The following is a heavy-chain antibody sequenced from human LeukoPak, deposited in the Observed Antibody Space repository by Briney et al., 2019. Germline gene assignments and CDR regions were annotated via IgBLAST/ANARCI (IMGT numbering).Heavy chain of an antibody. V-gene: IGHV4-31*03. J-gene: IGHJ4*02. D-gene: IGHD3-10*01. Sequence: SETLSITSTVSAASLSSGGHSWPWFRHFQGKALKSIGFIHHSGRSRHNPSLKDRVAISVDTSRKQFALKLSSVTAADTAMYYCARGGNRFGGFYFDYWGQGIQVIVSS. CDR2: IHHSGRS. CDR1: AASLSSGGHS. CDR3: ARGGNRFGGFYFDY.